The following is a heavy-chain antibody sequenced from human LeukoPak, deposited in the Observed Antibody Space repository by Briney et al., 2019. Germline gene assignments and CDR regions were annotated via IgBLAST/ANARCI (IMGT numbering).Heavy chain of an antibody. CDR1: GFTFSDYY. CDR2: ISSSGSTI. CDR3: ARDLKKSSWFDP. V-gene: IGHV3-11*01. D-gene: IGHD3-10*01. Sequence: PGGSLRLSCAASGFTFSDYYMSWIRQAPGKGLEWVSYISSSGSTIYYADSVKGRFTISRDNAKNPLYLQMNSLRAEDTAVYYCARDLKKSSWFDPWGQGTLVTVSS. J-gene: IGHJ5*02.